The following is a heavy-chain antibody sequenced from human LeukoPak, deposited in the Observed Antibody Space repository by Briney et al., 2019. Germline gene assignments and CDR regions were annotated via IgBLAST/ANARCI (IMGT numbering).Heavy chain of an antibody. V-gene: IGHV1-2*03. Sequence: LEASVKVSCKASGYTFTGYYMHWVRQAPGQGLEWMGWINPNSGGTNYAQKFQGRVTMTRDTSISTAYMELSRLRSDDTAVYYCARDSSLYSYNYFDYWGQGTLVTVSS. D-gene: IGHD6-13*01. CDR1: GYTFTGYY. CDR3: ARDSSLYSYNYFDY. J-gene: IGHJ4*02. CDR2: INPNSGGT.